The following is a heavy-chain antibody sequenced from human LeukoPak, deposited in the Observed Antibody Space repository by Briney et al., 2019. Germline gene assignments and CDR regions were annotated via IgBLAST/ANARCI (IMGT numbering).Heavy chain of an antibody. CDR2: IYSGGST. D-gene: IGHD3-10*01. J-gene: IGHJ4*02. Sequence: GGSLRLSCAASGFTVSSNYMSWVRQAPGKGLEWVSVIYSGGSTYYADSVKGRFTISRDNSKNTLYLQMNSLRAEDTAVYYCARYGSGSHEVHDYWGQGTLVTVSS. CDR1: GFTVSSNY. V-gene: IGHV3-53*01. CDR3: ARYGSGSHEVHDY.